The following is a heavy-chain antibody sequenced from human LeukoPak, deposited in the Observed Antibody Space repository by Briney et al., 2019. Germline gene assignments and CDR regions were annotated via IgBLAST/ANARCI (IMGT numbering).Heavy chain of an antibody. J-gene: IGHJ4*02. CDR1: GFTFSSYW. D-gene: IGHD6-13*01. Sequence: GGSLRLSCAASGFTFSSYWMTWARQAPGKGLEWVANIKEDGSEKYYVDSVKRRFNISRDIAKNSLYLQMNSLRAEDTAVYYCASGSSHDYWGQGTLVTVSS. CDR3: ASGSSHDY. V-gene: IGHV3-7*01. CDR2: IKEDGSEK.